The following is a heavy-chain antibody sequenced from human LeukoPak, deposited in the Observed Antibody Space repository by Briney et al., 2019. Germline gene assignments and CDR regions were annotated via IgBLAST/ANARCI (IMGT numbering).Heavy chain of an antibody. Sequence: PSETLSLTCTVSGGSISSSSYYWSWIRQPPGKGLEWIGYIYYSGSTNYSPSLKSRVTISVDTSKNQFSLKLSSVTAADTAVYYCARRPGQQHYFDYWGQGTLVTVSS. CDR3: ARRPGQQHYFDY. J-gene: IGHJ4*02. V-gene: IGHV4-61*05. CDR2: IYYSGST. D-gene: IGHD6-13*01. CDR1: GGSISSSSYY.